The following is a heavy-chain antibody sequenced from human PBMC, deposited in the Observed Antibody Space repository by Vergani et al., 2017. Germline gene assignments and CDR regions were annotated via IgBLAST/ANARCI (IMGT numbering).Heavy chain of an antibody. CDR3: ARERNAYYDFWSGYYAQYYFDY. J-gene: IGHJ4*02. CDR2: IKCNGGST. CDR1: GFTFDDYG. D-gene: IGHD3-3*01. Sequence: EVQLVESGGGVVRPGGSLRLSCAASGFTFDDYGMSWVRQAPGKGLEWVAGIKCNGGSTGYADSVKGRFTISRDNAKNSLYLQMNSLRAEDTALYYCARERNAYYDFWSGYYAQYYFDYWGQGTLVTVSS. V-gene: IGHV3-20*04.